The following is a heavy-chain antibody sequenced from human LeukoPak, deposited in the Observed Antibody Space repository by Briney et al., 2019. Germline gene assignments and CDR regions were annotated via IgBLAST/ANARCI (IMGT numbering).Heavy chain of an antibody. J-gene: IGHJ5*02. D-gene: IGHD6-19*01. V-gene: IGHV3-30*04. CDR2: IPNDGSNQ. CDR3: ARERGSSGRAGWFDP. Sequence: GGSLRLSCAASGFTVTSNPMHWVRQTPGKGLEWVALIPNDGSNQQYSDSVSGRFTISRDTSKNTVYLQMNSLRGDDTAVYYCARERGSSGRAGWFDPWGQGTLVTVSS. CDR1: GFTVTSNP.